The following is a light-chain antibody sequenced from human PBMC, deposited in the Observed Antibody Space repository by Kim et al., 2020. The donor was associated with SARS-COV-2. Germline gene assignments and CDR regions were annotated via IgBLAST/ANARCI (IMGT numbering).Light chain of an antibody. CDR1: HSNIGAGYD. V-gene: IGLV1-40*01. Sequence: QSVLTQPPSVSGAPGQRVTVSCTGTHSNIGAGYDVHGYQQFPGIAPKLLIYGDINRPSGVPDRFSGSKSGSSASLVITGLQPEDEADYYCQSYDSSLSGYVFGSGTKVTVL. CDR2: GDI. CDR3: QSYDSSLSGYV. J-gene: IGLJ1*01.